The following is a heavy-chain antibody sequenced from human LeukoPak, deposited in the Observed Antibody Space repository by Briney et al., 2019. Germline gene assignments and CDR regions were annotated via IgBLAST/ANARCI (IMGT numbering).Heavy chain of an antibody. V-gene: IGHV4-34*01. J-gene: IGHJ5*02. Sequence: SETLSLTCAVYGGSFSGYYWSWIRQPPGKGLEWIGEINHSGSTNYNPSLKSRVTISVDTSKNQFSLKLSSVTAADTAVYYCATGGGIPGTTLWFAPWGQETLVTVSS. CDR2: INHSGST. CDR3: ATGGGIPGTTLWFAP. CDR1: GGSFSGYY. D-gene: IGHD1-7*01.